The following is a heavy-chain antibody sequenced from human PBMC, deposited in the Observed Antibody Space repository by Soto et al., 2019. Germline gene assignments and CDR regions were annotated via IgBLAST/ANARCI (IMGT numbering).Heavy chain of an antibody. CDR2: FDPEDGET. CDR1: GYTLTDLS. D-gene: IGHD6-19*01. J-gene: IGHJ6*02. Sequence: ASVKVSCKVSGYTLTDLSMHWVRQAPGKGLEWMGGFDPEDGETIYAQKFQGRVTMTEDTSTDTAYMELSSLRSEDTAVYYCASLYSSGYLRDYYGMDVWGQGTTVTVSS. V-gene: IGHV1-24*01. CDR3: ASLYSSGYLRDYYGMDV.